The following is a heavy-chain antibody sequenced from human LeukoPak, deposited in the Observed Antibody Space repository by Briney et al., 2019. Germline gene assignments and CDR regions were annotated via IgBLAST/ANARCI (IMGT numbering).Heavy chain of an antibody. J-gene: IGHJ6*02. Sequence: GGSLRLSCTVSGFNFNAAWMSWVRLAPGKGLQWVGRLKSRGSGETADYSAPVKGRFTISRDDSENALFLQMNSLKTEDTAVYYCIRAAAGLMDVWGQGTTVTVSS. V-gene: IGHV3-15*01. CDR3: IRAAAGLMDV. CDR2: LKSRGSGETA. D-gene: IGHD6-13*01. CDR1: GFNFNAAW.